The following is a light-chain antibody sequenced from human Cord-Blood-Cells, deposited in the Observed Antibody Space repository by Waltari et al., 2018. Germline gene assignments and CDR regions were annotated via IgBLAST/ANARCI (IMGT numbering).Light chain of an antibody. CDR3: QQSYSTPYT. Sequence: DIQMSQSPSSLSASVGDRVTITCRASQRISSYLKWVQQKPGKVPKTLNYAAASLQSRVPSRCSGSGSGTDFTLTISSLQPEDFATYYCQQSYSTPYTVGQGTKLEIK. CDR1: QRISSY. J-gene: IGKJ2*01. V-gene: IGKV1-39*01. CDR2: AAA.